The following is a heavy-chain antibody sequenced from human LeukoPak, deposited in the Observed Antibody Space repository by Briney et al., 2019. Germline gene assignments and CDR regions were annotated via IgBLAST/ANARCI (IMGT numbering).Heavy chain of an antibody. CDR3: AKGPSNSSWYGRVS. CDR2: IRYDGSNK. D-gene: IGHD6-13*01. CDR1: GFTFSSYG. Sequence: GGSLRLSCAASGFTFSSYGMHWVRQAPGKGLEWVAFIRYDGSNKYYADSVKGRFTISRDNSKNTLYLQMNSLRAEDTAVYYCAKGPSNSSWYGRVSWGQGTLVTVSS. J-gene: IGHJ5*02. V-gene: IGHV3-30*02.